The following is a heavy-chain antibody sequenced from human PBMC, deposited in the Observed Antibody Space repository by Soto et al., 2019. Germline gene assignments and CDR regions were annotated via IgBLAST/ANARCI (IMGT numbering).Heavy chain of an antibody. J-gene: IGHJ6*03. D-gene: IGHD3-9*01. V-gene: IGHV4-59*03. CDR1: GGSIRSYC. CDR3: EGGGSILVATRRRMDV. CDR2: ICNSGTT. Sequence: QVQLQESGPTLVKPSETLSLTCTVSGGSIRSYCWTWIRQPPGEGLEWIGCICNSGTTNYNPSLKSRAASSIDTQENQCALQLRSVTVADTAFYYCEGGGSILVATRRRMDVWGKGTTVTVFS.